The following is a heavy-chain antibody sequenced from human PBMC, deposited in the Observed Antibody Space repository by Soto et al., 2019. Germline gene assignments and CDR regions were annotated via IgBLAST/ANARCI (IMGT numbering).Heavy chain of an antibody. CDR1: GLPFTNYD. D-gene: IGHD5-12*01. CDR2: MNPNSGDR. Sequence: QVQLVQSGAEVKKPGASVKVSCKASGLPFTNYDINWVRQAAGQGLEWMGWMNPNSGDRGYAQKFQGRLTMTRNTSISTAYMELGSLRSEDTAVYYCASDIGGGGDNLFDPWGQGTLVTVSS. J-gene: IGHJ5*02. CDR3: ASDIGGGGDNLFDP. V-gene: IGHV1-8*01.